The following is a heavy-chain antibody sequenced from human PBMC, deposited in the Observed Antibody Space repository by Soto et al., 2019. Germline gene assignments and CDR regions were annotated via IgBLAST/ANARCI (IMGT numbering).Heavy chain of an antibody. J-gene: IGHJ4*02. V-gene: IGHV3-23*01. CDR2: ISGSGGST. D-gene: IGHD3-22*01. Sequence: EVPLLESGGGLVQPGGSLRLSCAASGFTFSSYAMSWVRQAPGKGLEWVSAISGSGGSTYYADSAKGRFTISRDNSKNTLYLQMNSLRAEDTAVYYCAKGSYDSYYFDYWGQGTLVTVSS. CDR3: AKGSYDSYYFDY. CDR1: GFTFSSYA.